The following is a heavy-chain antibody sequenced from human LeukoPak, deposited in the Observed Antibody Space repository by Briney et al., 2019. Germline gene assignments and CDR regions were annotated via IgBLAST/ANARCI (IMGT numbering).Heavy chain of an antibody. Sequence: SETLSLTCTVSGYSISSGYYWVWIRQPPGKGLEWIGSIYHSGSTYYNPSLKSRVTISVDTSNNQFSLTLSSVTAADTDVYSCTRGSIAYYYMDVWGKGTTVTISS. CDR2: IYHSGST. CDR3: TRGSIAYYYMDV. CDR1: GYSISSGYY. D-gene: IGHD3-22*01. V-gene: IGHV4-38-2*02. J-gene: IGHJ6*03.